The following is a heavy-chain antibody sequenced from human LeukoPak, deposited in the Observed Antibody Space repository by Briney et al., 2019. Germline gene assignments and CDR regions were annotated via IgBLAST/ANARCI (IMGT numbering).Heavy chain of an antibody. D-gene: IGHD6-25*01. CDR2: IDYIGNT. CDR1: GGSVSSGTYY. CDR3: ARTVLAAASVFDY. Sequence: SETLSLTCTVSGGSVSSGTYYWSWIRQPPGKGLEWIGYIDYIGNTNYNPSLKSRVTISVGTSKNQFSLKSTSVTAADTAVYYCARTVLAAASVFDYWGQGTLVTVSS. V-gene: IGHV4-61*01. J-gene: IGHJ4*02.